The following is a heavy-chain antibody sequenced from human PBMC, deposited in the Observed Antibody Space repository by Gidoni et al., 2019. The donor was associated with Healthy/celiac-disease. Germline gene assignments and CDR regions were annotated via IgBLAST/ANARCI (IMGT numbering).Heavy chain of an antibody. CDR3: ARPGGAVNY. J-gene: IGHJ4*02. CDR1: GGSISSSSYY. D-gene: IGHD6-19*01. V-gene: IGHV4-39*01. CDR2: IYYSGST. Sequence: QLHLQESGPGLVKPSETLSLTCTVSGGSISSSSYYWGWIRQPPWKGLEWIGSIYYSGSTYYNPSLKSRVTISVDTSKNQFSLKLSSVTASDTAVYYCARPGGAVNYWGQGTLVTVSS.